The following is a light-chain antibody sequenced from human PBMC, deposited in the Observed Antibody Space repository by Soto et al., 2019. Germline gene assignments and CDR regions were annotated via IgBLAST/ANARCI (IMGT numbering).Light chain of an antibody. CDR2: VNS. Sequence: QSVLTQPPSVSGAPGQRVTISCTGSSSNTGAGYDVHWYQQLPGTAPKLLIYVNSNRPSGVPDRFSGSKSGSSASLAITGLQAEDEADYYCQSYDSSLGVVFGGGTQLTVL. CDR3: QSYDSSLGVV. J-gene: IGLJ2*01. CDR1: SSNTGAGYD. V-gene: IGLV1-40*01.